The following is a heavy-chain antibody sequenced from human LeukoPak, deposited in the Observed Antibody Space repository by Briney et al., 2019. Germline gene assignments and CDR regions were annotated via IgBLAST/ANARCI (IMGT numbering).Heavy chain of an antibody. CDR3: ARGYCSGGSCYPTPFDY. Sequence: SETLSLTCTVSGGSISSYYWSWIRQPPGKGLEWIGYIYYSGSTNYNPSLKSRVTISVDTSKNQFSLKLSSVTAADTAVYYCARGYCSGGSCYPTPFDYWGQGTLSPSPQ. D-gene: IGHD2-15*01. V-gene: IGHV4-59*01. CDR1: GGSISSYY. J-gene: IGHJ4*02. CDR2: IYYSGST.